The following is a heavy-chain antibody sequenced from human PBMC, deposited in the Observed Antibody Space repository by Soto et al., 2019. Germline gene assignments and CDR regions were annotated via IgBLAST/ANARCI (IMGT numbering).Heavy chain of an antibody. CDR2: IIPIFGTA. CDR1: GGTFSSYA. V-gene: IGHV1-69*01. CDR3: ARDIRVAVVADYYYYYGMDV. D-gene: IGHD2-15*01. Sequence: QVQLVQSGAEVKKPGSSVKVSCKASGGTFSSYAISWVRQAPGQGLEWMGGIIPIFGTANYAQKFQGRVTITADESTSIAYMELSSLRSEDTAVYYCARDIRVAVVADYYYYYGMDVWGQGTTVTVSS. J-gene: IGHJ6*02.